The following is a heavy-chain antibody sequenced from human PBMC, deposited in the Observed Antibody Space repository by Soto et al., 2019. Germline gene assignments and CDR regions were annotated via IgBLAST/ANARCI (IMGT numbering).Heavy chain of an antibody. J-gene: IGHJ5*02. Sequence: PSETLSPTCTVSGGSMSLYYWTWIRQPPGKGLEWIGNIHYTGSTNYNPSLKSRVTILLGTSTSQFSLKVSSVTAADTAVYYCARDLTISSTDGPLDPWGHGTLVTVSS. D-gene: IGHD1-1*01. CDR2: IHYTGST. V-gene: IGHV4-59*01. CDR3: ARDLTISSTDGPLDP. CDR1: GGSMSLYY.